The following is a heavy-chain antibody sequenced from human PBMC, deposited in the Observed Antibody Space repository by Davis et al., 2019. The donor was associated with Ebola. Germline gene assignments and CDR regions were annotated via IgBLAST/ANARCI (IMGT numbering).Heavy chain of an antibody. CDR2: INAGNGNT. J-gene: IGHJ6*02. CDR3: ARWGSGRPNYYYYGMDV. V-gene: IGHV1-3*01. D-gene: IGHD3-10*01. CDR1: GGTFSSYA. Sequence: ASVKVSCKASGGTFSSYAISWVRQAPGQRLEWMGWINAGNGNTKYSQKFQGRVTITRDTSASTAYMELSSLRSEDTAVYYCARWGSGRPNYYYYGMDVWGQGTTVTVSS.